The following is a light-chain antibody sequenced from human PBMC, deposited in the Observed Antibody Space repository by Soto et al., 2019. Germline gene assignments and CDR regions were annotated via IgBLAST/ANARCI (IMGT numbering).Light chain of an antibody. CDR2: AAS. CDR1: QSINNY. J-gene: IGKJ5*01. V-gene: IGKV1-39*01. CDR3: QQRHMWPIT. Sequence: DIQMTQSPSSLSASVGDRVTITCRASQSINNYLNWYQQKPGKAPKLLIFAASSLQSGVPSRFTGGGSGTEFTLTISSLQPEDSAVYYCQQRHMWPITFGQGTRLEIK.